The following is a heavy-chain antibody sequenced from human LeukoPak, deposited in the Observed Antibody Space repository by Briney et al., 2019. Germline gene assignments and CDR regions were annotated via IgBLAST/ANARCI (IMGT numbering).Heavy chain of an antibody. CDR2: ISYDGSGT. CDR1: GFIFSNYA. CDR3: TTTTFDY. Sequence: PGGSLRLSCSASGFIFSNYAMHWVRQAPGKGLEWATYISYDGSGTFYADSVKGRFTASRDNSKDYMSLQMNTLTFEDTGTYYCTTTTFDYWGPGTLVAVSS. V-gene: IGHV3-30-3*01. D-gene: IGHD1-14*01. J-gene: IGHJ4*02.